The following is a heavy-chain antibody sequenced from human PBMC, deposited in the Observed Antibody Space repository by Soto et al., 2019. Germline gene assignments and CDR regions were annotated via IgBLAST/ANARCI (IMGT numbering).Heavy chain of an antibody. V-gene: IGHV1-69*01. CDR1: GGTFSNSG. CDR3: ARASILASVTLHENSLHS. J-gene: IGHJ5*02. CDR2: IIPIFDTT. D-gene: IGHD2-15*01. Sequence: QLHLVQSGAEVKKPGSSLKVSCKASGGTFSNSGISWVRQAPGQGLEWMGGIIPIFDTTNSAQKLQGRSTIIAVDSTNTVTRELTNLKSANTGVYYFARASILASVTLHENSLHSWGQRPLVPVSS.